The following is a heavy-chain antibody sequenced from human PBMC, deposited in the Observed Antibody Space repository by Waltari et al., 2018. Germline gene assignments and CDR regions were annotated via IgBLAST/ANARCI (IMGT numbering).Heavy chain of an antibody. CDR2: ISWNSGSI. CDR3: AKDSSYVPYWYFDL. J-gene: IGHJ2*01. Sequence: EVQLVESGGGLVQPGRSLRLSCAASGFTFDDYAMHWVRQAPGKGLEGVSGISWNSGSIGYADSVKGRFTISRDNAKNSLYLQMNSLRAEDTALYYCAKDSSYVPYWYFDLWGRGTLVTVSS. CDR1: GFTFDDYA. D-gene: IGHD3-10*02. V-gene: IGHV3-9*01.